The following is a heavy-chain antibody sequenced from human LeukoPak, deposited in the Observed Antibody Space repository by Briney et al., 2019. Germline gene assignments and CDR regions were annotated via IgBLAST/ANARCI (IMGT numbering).Heavy chain of an antibody. CDR2: ISGSGGST. Sequence: GGSLRLSCAASGFTFGSYAINWVRQAPGKGLEWVSGISGSGGSTYYADSVKGRFTISRDNSRNTVYLQMNSLRPEDTAVYYCEKDQGYDSGWVDYWGQGTLVTVSS. CDR1: GFTFGSYA. CDR3: EKDQGYDSGWVDY. V-gene: IGHV3-23*01. D-gene: IGHD6-19*01. J-gene: IGHJ4*02.